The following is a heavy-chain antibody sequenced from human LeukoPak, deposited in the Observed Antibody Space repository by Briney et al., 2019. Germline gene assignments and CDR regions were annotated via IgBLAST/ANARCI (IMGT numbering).Heavy chain of an antibody. CDR3: ARDPTPEYCGGDCYPGAFDI. Sequence: GASVKVSCKASGGTFSSYAISWVRQAPGQGLEWMGGIIPIFGTANYAQKFQGRVTITADESTSTAYMELSSLRSEDTAVYYCARDPTPEYCGGDCYPGAFDIWGQGTMVTVSS. CDR1: GGTFSSYA. D-gene: IGHD2-21*02. J-gene: IGHJ3*02. CDR2: IIPIFGTA. V-gene: IGHV1-69*13.